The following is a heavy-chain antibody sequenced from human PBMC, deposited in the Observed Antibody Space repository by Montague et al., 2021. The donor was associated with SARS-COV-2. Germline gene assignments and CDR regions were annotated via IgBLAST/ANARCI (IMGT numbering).Heavy chain of an antibody. CDR1: GGSFRGYY. Sequence: SETLSLTCAVYGGSFRGYYWYWIRQPPGRGLGWIGEINDSGSTDYNPSLKSRVIMSVDTSKNQFSLRLTSLTAADTAMYYCARSLFYYDPRGYPSGGRWFDPWGQGTLVIVSS. CDR2: INDSGST. D-gene: IGHD3-22*01. V-gene: IGHV4-34*01. CDR3: ARSLFYYDPRGYPSGGRWFDP. J-gene: IGHJ5*02.